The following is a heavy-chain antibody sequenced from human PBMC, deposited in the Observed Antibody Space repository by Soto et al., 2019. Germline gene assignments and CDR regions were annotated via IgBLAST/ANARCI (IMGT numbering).Heavy chain of an antibody. CDR1: GGSISSGGYY. Sequence: QVQLQESGPGLVKPSQTLSLSCTVSGGSISSGGYYWSWIRQHPGQGLEWIGYIYYSGSTYHNPSLKSRVTISVDTSKNQFSLRLSSVTAADTAVYYCPRGGKSAVTAILGPYNWFDPWGQGTLVTVSS. CDR2: IYYSGST. CDR3: PRGGKSAVTAILGPYNWFDP. J-gene: IGHJ5*02. D-gene: IGHD2-21*02. V-gene: IGHV4-31*03.